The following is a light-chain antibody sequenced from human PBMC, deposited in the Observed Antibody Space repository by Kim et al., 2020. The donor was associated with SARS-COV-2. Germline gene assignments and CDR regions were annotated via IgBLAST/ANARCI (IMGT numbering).Light chain of an antibody. J-gene: IGLJ2*01. CDR1: SLRSYY. Sequence: VALGHTVRITCQGDSLRSYYASWYQQKPGQAPVLVIYGKNNRPSGIPDRFSGSSSGNTASLTITGAQAEDEADYYCNSRDSSGNLVFGGGTKVTVL. V-gene: IGLV3-19*01. CDR3: NSRDSSGNLV. CDR2: GKN.